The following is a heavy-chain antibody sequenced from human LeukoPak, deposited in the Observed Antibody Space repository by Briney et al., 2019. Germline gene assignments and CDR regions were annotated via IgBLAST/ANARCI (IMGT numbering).Heavy chain of an antibody. CDR3: ARHGMQGCTGGRCYTSFLYYGLDV. D-gene: IGHD2-8*02. CDR1: GYNFAEYW. Sequence: GESLKISCQAFGYNFAEYWIGWVRLMPGKGLEWMGVIFPGESRTTYSPSFQGQVTISDDNSISTAYLHLSGLEASDTALYYCARHGMQGCTGGRCYTSFLYYGLDVWGQGTTVPVSS. V-gene: IGHV5-51*01. CDR2: IFPGESRT. J-gene: IGHJ6*02.